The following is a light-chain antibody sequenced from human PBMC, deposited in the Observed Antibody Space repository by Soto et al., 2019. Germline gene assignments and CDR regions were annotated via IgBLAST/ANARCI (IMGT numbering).Light chain of an antibody. CDR1: QSVSNNY. Sequence: EIVLTQSPGTLSLSPGERATLSCRASQSVSNNYLAWCQQKPGQAPRLLIYGASNRATGIPDRFSGSGSGTDFTLTISSLETEDFAVYYCQHRSHWITFGQGTRLENK. V-gene: IGKV3D-20*02. CDR2: GAS. J-gene: IGKJ5*01. CDR3: QHRSHWIT.